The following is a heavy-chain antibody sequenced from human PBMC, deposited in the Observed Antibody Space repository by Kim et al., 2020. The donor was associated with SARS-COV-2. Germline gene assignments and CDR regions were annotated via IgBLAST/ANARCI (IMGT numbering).Heavy chain of an antibody. Sequence: GESLQISCKGSGYSSTTYWIGWVRQMPGKGLEWMGIIYPDDSDTRYSPSFQGQVTISADKSISTAYLQWSSLKASDTAMYYCARRRYRSGSYSGFDYWGQGTLVTVSP. J-gene: IGHJ4*02. CDR3: ARRRYRSGSYSGFDY. CDR1: GYSSTTYW. CDR2: IYPDDSDT. D-gene: IGHD3-10*01. V-gene: IGHV5-51*01.